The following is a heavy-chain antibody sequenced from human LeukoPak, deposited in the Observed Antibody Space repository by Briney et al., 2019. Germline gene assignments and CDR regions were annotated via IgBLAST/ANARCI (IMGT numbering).Heavy chain of an antibody. CDR2: IYYSGST. CDR1: GGSISSVSYY. Sequence: PSETLSLTCTVSGGSISSVSYYWGCIRQPPGKGLEWIGTIYYSGSTYYNPSLKSRVTISVDTSKNQFSLKLSSVTAADTAVYYCARVLVVGGEIDYWGQGTLVTVSS. V-gene: IGHV4-39*07. J-gene: IGHJ4*02. CDR3: ARVLVVGGEIDY. D-gene: IGHD2-15*01.